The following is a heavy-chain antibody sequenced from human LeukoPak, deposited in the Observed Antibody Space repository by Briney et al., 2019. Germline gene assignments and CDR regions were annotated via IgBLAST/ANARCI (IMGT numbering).Heavy chain of an antibody. CDR3: ARDLVYGDPELAFDI. Sequence: GGSLRLSCAASGFTFDDYGMSWVCQAPGKGLEWVSGLNWNGGSTGYADSVKGRFTISRDNARNSLYLQMNSLRAEDTALYYCARDLVYGDPELAFDIWGQGTMVTVSS. D-gene: IGHD4-17*01. CDR2: LNWNGGST. CDR1: GFTFDDYG. V-gene: IGHV3-20*04. J-gene: IGHJ3*02.